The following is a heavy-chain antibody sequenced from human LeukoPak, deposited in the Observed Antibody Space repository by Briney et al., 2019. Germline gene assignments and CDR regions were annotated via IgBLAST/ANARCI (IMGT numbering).Heavy chain of an antibody. CDR1: GFTFSNYW. V-gene: IGHV3-7*03. CDR2: IKLDGSEK. Sequence: GGSLRLSCAASGFTFSNYWMSWVRQAPGKGLEWVANIKLDGSEKYYVDSVKGRFTISRDNVKNSLYLQMNSLRTEDTAVYYCSRGNDYGDPYPNDFWGQGTLVTVSS. CDR3: SRGNDYGDPYPNDF. J-gene: IGHJ4*02. D-gene: IGHD4-17*01.